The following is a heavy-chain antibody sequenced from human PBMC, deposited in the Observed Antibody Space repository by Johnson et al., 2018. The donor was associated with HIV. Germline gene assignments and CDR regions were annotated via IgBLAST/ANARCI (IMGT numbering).Heavy chain of an antibody. Sequence: MQLVESGGGLVQPGGSLRLSCAASGFTFSSYAMSWVRQAPGKGLEWVSAISGSGGSTYYADSVKGRFTISRDNSKNTLYLQMGSLRAEDMAVYYCARASEGWDVFDIWGQGTMVTVSS. CDR2: ISGSGGST. V-gene: IGHV3-23*04. CDR3: ARASEGWDVFDI. J-gene: IGHJ3*02. CDR1: GFTFSSYA. D-gene: IGHD2-15*01.